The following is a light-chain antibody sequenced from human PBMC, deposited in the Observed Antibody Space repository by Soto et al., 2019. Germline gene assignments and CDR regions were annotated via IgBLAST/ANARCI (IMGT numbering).Light chain of an antibody. Sequence: DIQMTQSPSSLSASVGDRVTITCRASQDISVYLAWYQQKPGKLPKLLIYSAPTLQSGVPSRFSGSGSGTDFTRTISSLQPEDVATYYCQKFNTAPLTFGQGTRLEIK. CDR1: QDISVY. CDR2: SAP. J-gene: IGKJ5*01. CDR3: QKFNTAPLT. V-gene: IGKV1-27*01.